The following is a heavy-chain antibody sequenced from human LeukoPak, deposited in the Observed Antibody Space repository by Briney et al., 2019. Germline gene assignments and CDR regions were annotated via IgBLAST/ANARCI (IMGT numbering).Heavy chain of an antibody. CDR2: IYTSESA. D-gene: IGHD3-16*01. CDR1: GGSISSSY. CDR3: ARRGNQIASPGLNWFDP. V-gene: IGHV4-4*07. Sequence: SETLSLTCTVSGGSISSSYWSWIRQPAGKGLEWIGRIYTSESANYNPSLKSRVTMSVDRSKNQFSLKLTSVTAADTAIYYCARRGNQIASPGLNWFDPWGQGTLVSVSS. J-gene: IGHJ5*02.